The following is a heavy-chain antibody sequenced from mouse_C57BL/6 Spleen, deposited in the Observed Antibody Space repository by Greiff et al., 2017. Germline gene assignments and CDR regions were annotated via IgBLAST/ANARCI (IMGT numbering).Heavy chain of an antibody. D-gene: IGHD1-1*01. Sequence: QVQLQQSGAELVRPGASVKLSCKASGYTFTSYGISWVKQRTGQGLEWIGEIYPRSGNTYYNEKFKGKATLTADKSSSTAYLELRSLTSEDSAVYFCAGSKYYGSSYGYFDVWGTGTTVTVSS. J-gene: IGHJ1*03. CDR3: AGSKYYGSSYGYFDV. CDR2: IYPRSGNT. CDR1: GYTFTSYG. V-gene: IGHV1-81*01.